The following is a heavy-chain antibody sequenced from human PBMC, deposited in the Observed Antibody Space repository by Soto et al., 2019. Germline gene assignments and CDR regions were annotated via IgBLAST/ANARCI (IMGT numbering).Heavy chain of an antibody. CDR3: ARGAALAGKLDL. D-gene: IGHD6-19*01. Sequence: EVQLVESGGGLVKPGGSVRLSCEASGFTFTSDSMTWVRQAPGKGLEWVSSISSHGRDIFYADSVKGRFTISRDNAKVSLHLQMNSLTGEDSAVYYCARGAALAGKLDLWGQGTLVTVSS. J-gene: IGHJ4*02. CDR1: GFTFTSDS. V-gene: IGHV3-21*06. CDR2: ISSHGRDI.